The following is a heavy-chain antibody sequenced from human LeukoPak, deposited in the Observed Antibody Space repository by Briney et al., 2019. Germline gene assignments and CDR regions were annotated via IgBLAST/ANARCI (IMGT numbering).Heavy chain of an antibody. D-gene: IGHD3-22*01. CDR2: IYYSGST. J-gene: IGHJ3*02. V-gene: IGHV4-39*01. CDR1: GGSISSSSYY. CDR3: ARGPRWLLFAFDI. Sequence: PSETLSLTCTVSGGSISSSSYYWGWIRQPPGKGLEWIGSIYYSGSTYYNPSLKSRVTISVDTSKNQFSLKLSSVTAADTAVYYCARGPRWLLFAFDIWGQGTMVTVSS.